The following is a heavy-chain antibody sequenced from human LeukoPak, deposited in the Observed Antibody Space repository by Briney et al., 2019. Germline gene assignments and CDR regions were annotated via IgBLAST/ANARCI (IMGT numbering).Heavy chain of an antibody. Sequence: ASVTVSCKVSGYTLTELSMHWVRQAPGKGLEWMGGFDPEDGETIYAQKFQGRVTMTEDTSTDTAYMELSSLRSEDTAVYYCATFPMYYYDSSGYRVDDYWGQGTLVTVSS. V-gene: IGHV1-24*01. CDR3: ATFPMYYYDSSGYRVDDY. CDR1: GYTLTELS. CDR2: FDPEDGET. J-gene: IGHJ4*02. D-gene: IGHD3-22*01.